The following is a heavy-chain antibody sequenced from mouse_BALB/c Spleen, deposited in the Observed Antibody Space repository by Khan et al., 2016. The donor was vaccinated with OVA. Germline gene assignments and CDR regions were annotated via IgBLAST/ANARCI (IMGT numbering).Heavy chain of an antibody. V-gene: IGHV2-6-1*01. CDR2: IWSDGST. CDR3: ARQPYYHYNIMDY. J-gene: IGHJ4*01. CDR1: GFSLTNYG. Sequence: QVQLKQSGPGLVAPSQSLSITCTISGFSLTNYGVHWVRQPPGKGMEWLVVIWSDGSTTYNSALKSRLTISKDNSKSQVFLKMNSLHTDDTAMYFCARQPYYHYNIMDYWGQGTSVTGSS. D-gene: IGHD2-10*01.